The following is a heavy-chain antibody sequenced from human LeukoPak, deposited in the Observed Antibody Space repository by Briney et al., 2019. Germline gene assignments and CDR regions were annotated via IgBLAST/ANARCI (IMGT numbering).Heavy chain of an antibody. CDR3: AKGRKSSNGLMYYFDY. J-gene: IGHJ4*02. V-gene: IGHV3-30*02. CDR2: IRYDGSNK. Sequence: GGSLRLSCAASGFTFSSYGMHWVRQAPGKGLEWVAFIRYDGSNKYYADSVKGRFTISRDNSKNTLYLQMNSLRAEDTAVYYCAKGRKSSNGLMYYFDYWGQGTLVTVSS. CDR1: GFTFSSYG. D-gene: IGHD2-8*01.